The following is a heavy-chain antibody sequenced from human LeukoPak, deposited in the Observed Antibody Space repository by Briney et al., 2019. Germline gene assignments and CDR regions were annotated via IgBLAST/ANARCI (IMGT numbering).Heavy chain of an antibody. D-gene: IGHD3-10*01. CDR3: ARDSYGSGSFDY. CDR2: INPKSGGT. J-gene: IGHJ4*02. CDR1: GYTFTGYY. V-gene: IGHV1-2*02. Sequence: ASVKVSCKASGYTFTGYYIHWVRQAPGQGLEWMGWINPKSGGTNYAQKFQGRVTMTRDTSISTAYMELSRLRSDDTAVYYCARDSYGSGSFDYWGQGTLVTVSS.